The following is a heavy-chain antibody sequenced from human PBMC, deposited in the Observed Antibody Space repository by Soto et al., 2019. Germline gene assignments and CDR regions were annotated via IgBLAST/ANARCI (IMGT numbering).Heavy chain of an antibody. CDR2: MSYDGRNK. Sequence: GGSLRLSCAASGFTFSDYAMHWVRQAPGKGLDWLAAMSYDGRNKYYADSVKGRFTISRDNSKNTLYLQLNSLRTEDTAVYYCAKGRHCSNGLCYWGYNWFDPWGQGTRVTVSS. CDR3: AKGRHCSNGLCYWGYNWFDP. V-gene: IGHV3-30*18. D-gene: IGHD2-8*01. CDR1: GFTFSDYA. J-gene: IGHJ5*02.